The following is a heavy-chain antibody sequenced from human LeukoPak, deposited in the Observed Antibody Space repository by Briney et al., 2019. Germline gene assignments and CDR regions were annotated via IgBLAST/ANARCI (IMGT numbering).Heavy chain of an antibody. J-gene: IGHJ3*02. D-gene: IGHD4-17*01. V-gene: IGHV3-30*18. CDR1: GFTFSSYG. CDR3: AKCKGMTTGAFDI. Sequence: GRSLRLSCAASGFTFSSYGMHWVRQAPGKGLEWVAVISYDGSNKYYADSVKGRFTISRDNSKNTLYLQMNSLRVEDTAVHYCAKCKGMTTGAFDIWGQGTMVTVSS. CDR2: ISYDGSNK.